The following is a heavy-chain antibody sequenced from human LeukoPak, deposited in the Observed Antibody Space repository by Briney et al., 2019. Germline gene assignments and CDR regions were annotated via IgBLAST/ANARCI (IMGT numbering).Heavy chain of an antibody. Sequence: SETLSLTCAVYGGSFSGYYWSWIRQPPGKGLEWIGEINHSGSTNYNPSLKSRVTISVDTSKNQFSLKLSSVTAADTAVYYCARVYYYGSGSYFSWFDPWGQGTLVTVSS. CDR1: GGSFSGYY. V-gene: IGHV4-34*01. J-gene: IGHJ5*02. CDR2: INHSGST. CDR3: ARVYYYGSGSYFSWFDP. D-gene: IGHD3-10*01.